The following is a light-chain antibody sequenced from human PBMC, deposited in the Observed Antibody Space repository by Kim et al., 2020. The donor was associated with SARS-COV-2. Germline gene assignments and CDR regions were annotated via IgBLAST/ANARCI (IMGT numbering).Light chain of an antibody. V-gene: IGKV1-33*01. CDR1: QDISNY. J-gene: IGKJ4*01. CDR2: DAS. Sequence: DIQMTQSPSSLSASVGDRVTITCQASQDISNYLNWYQQKPGKAPKLLIYDASNLETGVPSRFSGSGSGTDFTFTISSLQPEDIATYYGQQYDNLPLTFGGGTKLEI. CDR3: QQYDNLPLT.